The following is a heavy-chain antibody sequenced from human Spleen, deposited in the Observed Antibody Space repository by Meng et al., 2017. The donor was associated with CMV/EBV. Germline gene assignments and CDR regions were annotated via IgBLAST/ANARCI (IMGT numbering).Heavy chain of an antibody. J-gene: IGHJ5*02. CDR1: GGSVSSGSYY. Sequence: GSLRLSCTVSGGSVSSGSYYWSWIRQPPGKGLEWIGYIYYSGSTNYNPPLKSRVTISVDTSKNQFSLKLSSVTAADTAVYYCARGGPINWFDPWGQGTLVTVSS. CDR3: ARGGPINWFDP. CDR2: IYYSGST. V-gene: IGHV4-61*01.